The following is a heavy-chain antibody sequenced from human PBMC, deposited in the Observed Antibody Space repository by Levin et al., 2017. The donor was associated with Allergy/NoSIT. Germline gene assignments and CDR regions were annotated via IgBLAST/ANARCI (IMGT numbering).Heavy chain of an antibody. J-gene: IGHJ4*02. V-gene: IGHV3-48*02. Sequence: GESLKISCAASGFTFSSYSMNWVRQAPGNGLEWVSYISSSSSTIYYADSVKGRFTISRDNAKNSLYLQMNSLRDEDTAVYYCARDAQDVDIVATPLDYWGQGTLVTVSS. D-gene: IGHD5-12*01. CDR2: ISSSSSTI. CDR1: GFTFSSYS. CDR3: ARDAQDVDIVATPLDY.